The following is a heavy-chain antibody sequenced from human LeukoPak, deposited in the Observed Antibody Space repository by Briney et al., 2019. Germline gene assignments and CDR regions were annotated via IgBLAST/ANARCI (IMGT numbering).Heavy chain of an antibody. Sequence: PGGSLRLSCAASGFTFSSYEMNRVRQAPGKGLEWVSYISSSGSTIYYADSVKGRFTISRDNAKNSLYLQMNSLRAEDTAVYYCARWGYSGSYFDYWGQGTLVTVSS. CDR1: GFTFSSYE. V-gene: IGHV3-48*03. J-gene: IGHJ4*02. CDR2: ISSSGSTI. D-gene: IGHD1-26*01. CDR3: ARWGYSGSYFDY.